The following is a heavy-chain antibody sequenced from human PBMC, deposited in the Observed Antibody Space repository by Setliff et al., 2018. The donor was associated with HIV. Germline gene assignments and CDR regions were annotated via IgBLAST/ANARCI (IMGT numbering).Heavy chain of an antibody. D-gene: IGHD3-10*01. CDR3: ATFYNSGSLTSFDY. CDR1: GYTLTELS. Sequence: ASVKVSCKVSGYTLTELSMHWVRQAPGKGFEWMAYFDPQDGETVYAQKFQGRVSMTEEKSTDTAYMELSSLRSDDTAVYYCATFYNSGSLTSFDYWGQGTVVTVSS. V-gene: IGHV1-24*01. J-gene: IGHJ4*02. CDR2: FDPQDGET.